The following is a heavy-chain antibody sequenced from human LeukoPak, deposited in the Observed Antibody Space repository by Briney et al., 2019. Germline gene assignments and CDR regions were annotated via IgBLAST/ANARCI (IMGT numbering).Heavy chain of an antibody. CDR1: GFTFSGYW. CDR2: INSDGSST. CDR3: ARDPIRRDGYNYNH. D-gene: IGHD5-24*01. J-gene: IGHJ5*02. Sequence: GGSLRLSCAASGFTFSGYWMYWVRQAPGKGLVWVSLINSDGSSTSYADSVKGRFTISRDNAKNSLYVQMDSLRDEDTAVYYCARDPIRRDGYNYNHWGQGTLVTVSS. V-gene: IGHV3-74*01.